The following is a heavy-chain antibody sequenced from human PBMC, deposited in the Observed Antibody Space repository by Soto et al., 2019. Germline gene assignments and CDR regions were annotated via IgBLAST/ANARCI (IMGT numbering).Heavy chain of an antibody. CDR1: GGSISSGGYS. J-gene: IGHJ3*02. Sequence: QLQLQESGSGLVKPSQTLSLTCAVSGGSISSGGYSWSWIRQPPGKGLEWIGYIYHSGSTYYNPSLKIRVTTSVDRSKNQFSLKLSSVTAADTAVYYCATPSSYDAFDIWGQGTMVTVSS. CDR2: IYHSGST. D-gene: IGHD6-6*01. V-gene: IGHV4-30-2*01. CDR3: ATPSSYDAFDI.